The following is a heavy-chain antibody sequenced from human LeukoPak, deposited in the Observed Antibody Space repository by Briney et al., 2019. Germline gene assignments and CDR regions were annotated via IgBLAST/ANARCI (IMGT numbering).Heavy chain of an antibody. CDR1: GFTFSSYA. CDR2: ISGSDGST. V-gene: IGHV3-23*01. D-gene: IGHD2-21*02. Sequence: GGSLRLSCAASGFTFSSYAMSWVRQAPGKGLEWVSAISGSDGSTHYADSVKGRFTISRDNSKNTLYLQMNSLGAEDTAVYYCEKDLGGSGDYRPYWGQGSVVTVSS. J-gene: IGHJ4*02. CDR3: EKDLGGSGDYRPY.